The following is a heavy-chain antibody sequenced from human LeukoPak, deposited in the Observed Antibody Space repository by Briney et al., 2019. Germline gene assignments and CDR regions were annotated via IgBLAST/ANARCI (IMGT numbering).Heavy chain of an antibody. J-gene: IGHJ3*02. V-gene: IGHV1-69*01. D-gene: IGHD3-22*01. CDR3: ARVGDFYDSSGYYSSADAFDI. CDR1: GCTFSSYA. Sequence: GCSVKVSCKGSGCTFSSYAISWVRQAPGQGLVWVGGVIPILGTANCAQNFQGRVKITPDESTSTAYMELRSLRSEDKAVYYCARVGDFYDSSGYYSSADAFDIWRQGTMVTVSS. CDR2: VIPILGTA.